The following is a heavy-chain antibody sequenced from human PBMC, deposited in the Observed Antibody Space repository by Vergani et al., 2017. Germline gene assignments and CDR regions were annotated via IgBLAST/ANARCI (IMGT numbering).Heavy chain of an antibody. D-gene: IGHD2-2*01. CDR1: GYTFTDYS. Sequence: QVQLAQSGSELEKPGASVKVSCKTSGYTFTDYSMNWVRQAPGQGLEWMGWLNTNTGNPTLAQGFTGRFVLSSDASVTTAYLQINSLKAEDTAVYYCARGEYCSTTRCYEPGVLGDWGQGTLVTVSS. V-gene: IGHV7-4-1*02. CDR2: LNTNTGNP. CDR3: ARGEYCSTTRCYEPGVLGD. J-gene: IGHJ4*02.